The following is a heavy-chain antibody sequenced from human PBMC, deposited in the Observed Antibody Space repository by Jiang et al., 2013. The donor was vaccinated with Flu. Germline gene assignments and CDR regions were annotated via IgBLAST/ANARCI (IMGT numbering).Heavy chain of an antibody. J-gene: IGHJ5*02. CDR1: GGSFSGYY. Sequence: TCAVYGGSFSGYYWSWIRQPPGKGLEWIGEINHSGSTNYNPSLKSRVTISVDTSKNQFSLKLSSVTAADTAVYYCARGVLLWFGELYWFDPWGQGTLVTVSS. CDR2: INHSGST. CDR3: ARGVLLWFGELYWFDP. D-gene: IGHD3-10*01. V-gene: IGHV4-34*01.